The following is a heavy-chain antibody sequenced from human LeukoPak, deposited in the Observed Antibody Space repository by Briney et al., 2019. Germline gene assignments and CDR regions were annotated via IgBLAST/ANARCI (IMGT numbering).Heavy chain of an antibody. V-gene: IGHV4-31*03. CDR1: GGSISSGGYY. D-gene: IGHD2-15*01. CDR3: ARVGGNLGYCSGGSCYDSDY. J-gene: IGHJ4*02. Sequence: SQTLSFTCTVSGGSISSGGYYWSWIRQHPGKGLEWIGYIYYSGSTYYNPSLKSRVTISVDTSKNQFSLKLSSVTAADTAVYYCARVGGNLGYCSGGSCYDSDYWGQGTLVTVSS. CDR2: IYYSGST.